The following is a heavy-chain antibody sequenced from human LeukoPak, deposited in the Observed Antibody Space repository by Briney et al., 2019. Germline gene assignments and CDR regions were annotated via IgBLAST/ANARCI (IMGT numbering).Heavy chain of an antibody. J-gene: IGHJ4*02. D-gene: IGHD6-13*01. V-gene: IGHV3-11*04. CDR3: AKDQWELGIAAAGFDY. Sequence: GGSLRLSCAASGFTFSDYYMNWIRQAPGKGLEWVSYSSSAGTIYYADSVKGRFTISRDNAKNSLYLQMNSLRAEDTAVYYSAKDQWELGIAAAGFDYWGQGTLVTVSS. CDR2: SSSAGTI. CDR1: GFTFSDYY.